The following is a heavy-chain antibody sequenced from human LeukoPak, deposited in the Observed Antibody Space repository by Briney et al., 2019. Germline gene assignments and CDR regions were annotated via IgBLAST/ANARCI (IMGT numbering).Heavy chain of an antibody. CDR2: ISSSSSYI. D-gene: IGHD6-13*01. CDR1: GFTFSSYS. J-gene: IGHJ1*01. V-gene: IGHV3-21*04. Sequence: GGSLRLSCAASGFTFSSYSMNWVRQAPGKGLEWVSSISSSSSYIYYADSVKGRFTISRDNAKNSLYLQMNSLRAEDTALYYCAKDKEQQLVRGYFQHWGQGTLVTVSS. CDR3: AKDKEQQLVRGYFQH.